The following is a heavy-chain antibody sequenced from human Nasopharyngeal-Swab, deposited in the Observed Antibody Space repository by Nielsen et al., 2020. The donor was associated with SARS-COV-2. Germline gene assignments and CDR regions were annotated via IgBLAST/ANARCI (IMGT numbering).Heavy chain of an antibody. D-gene: IGHD6-6*01. Sequence: GGSLRLSCAASGFTFSDYYMSWIRQAPGKGLEWVSVISGSDYSTKYADSVKGRFTISRDNSKNTLYLQMNSLRAEDTAVYYCARGASLEYSSSFDAFDIWGQGTMVTVSS. CDR2: ISGSDYST. J-gene: IGHJ3*02. V-gene: IGHV3-66*03. CDR3: ARGASLEYSSSFDAFDI. CDR1: GFTFSDYY.